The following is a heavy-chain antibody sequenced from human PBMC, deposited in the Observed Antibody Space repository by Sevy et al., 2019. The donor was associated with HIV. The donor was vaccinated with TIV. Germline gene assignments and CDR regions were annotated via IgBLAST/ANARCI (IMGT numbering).Heavy chain of an antibody. CDR1: GFSFSDSY. V-gene: IGHV3-11*04. J-gene: IGHJ4*02. Sequence: GGSLRLSCAASGFSFSDSYMSWIRQAPGKGLEWLSYMSGSGGIIYYADSVKGRFTISRDNAKNSLYLQMNSLRAEDTAVYYCARGPHHYYDSSAFFDYWGQGTLVTVSS. CDR2: MSGSGGII. CDR3: ARGPHHYYDSSAFFDY. D-gene: IGHD3-22*01.